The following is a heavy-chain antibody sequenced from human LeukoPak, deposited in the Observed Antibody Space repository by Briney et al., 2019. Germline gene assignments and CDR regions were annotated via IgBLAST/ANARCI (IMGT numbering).Heavy chain of an antibody. CDR1: GFTVSSNY. V-gene: IGHV3-23*01. Sequence: GGSLRLSCAASGFTVSSNYMSWVRQAPGKGLEWVSAISGSGGSTYYADSVKGRFTISRDNSKNTLYLQMNSLRAEDTAVYYCAKDGRIAAAGELDYWGQGTLVTVSS. CDR3: AKDGRIAAAGELDY. D-gene: IGHD6-13*01. CDR2: ISGSGGST. J-gene: IGHJ4*02.